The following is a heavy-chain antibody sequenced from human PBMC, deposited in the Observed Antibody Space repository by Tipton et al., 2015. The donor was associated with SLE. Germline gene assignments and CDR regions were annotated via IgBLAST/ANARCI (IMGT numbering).Heavy chain of an antibody. CDR2: IYHRGTT. CDR1: GGSITTRSYY. J-gene: IGHJ4*02. V-gene: IGHV4-39*02. CDR3: ARSSSVRTLLWPTFAY. D-gene: IGHD2/OR15-2a*01. Sequence: TLSLTCIVSGGSITTRSYYWGWIRQPPGKGLEWIGSIYHRGTTYYNPSLKSRVTISADTSKNHLSLKLTSVTAADTAVYFCARSSSVRTLLWPTFAYWGQGTLVTVSS.